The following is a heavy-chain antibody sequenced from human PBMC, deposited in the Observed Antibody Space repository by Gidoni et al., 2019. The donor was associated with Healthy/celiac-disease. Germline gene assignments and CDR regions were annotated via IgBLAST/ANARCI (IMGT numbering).Heavy chain of an antibody. V-gene: IGHV3-9*01. CDR1: GFTFDDYA. D-gene: IGHD5-12*01. CDR3: AKDKGIVATGIDY. J-gene: IGHJ4*02. Sequence: EVQLVESGGGLVQPGRSLRLSCAASGFTFDDYAMHWVRQAPGKGLEWVSGISWNSGSIGYADSVKGRFTISRDNAKNSLYLQMNSLRAEDTALYYCAKDKGIVATGIDYWGQGTLVTVSS. CDR2: ISWNSGSI.